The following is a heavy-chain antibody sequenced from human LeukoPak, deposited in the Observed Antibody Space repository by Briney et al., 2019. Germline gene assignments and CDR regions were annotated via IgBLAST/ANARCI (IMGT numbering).Heavy chain of an antibody. Sequence: PGGSLRLSCAASGFTFSSCEMNWVRQAPGKGLEWVSYISSSGSTIYYADTVKGRFTISRDNAKNSLYLQMNSLRAEDTAVYYCASAIAVAGHFDYWGQGTLVTVSS. V-gene: IGHV3-48*03. CDR3: ASAIAVAGHFDY. D-gene: IGHD6-19*01. J-gene: IGHJ4*02. CDR2: ISSSGSTI. CDR1: GFTFSSCE.